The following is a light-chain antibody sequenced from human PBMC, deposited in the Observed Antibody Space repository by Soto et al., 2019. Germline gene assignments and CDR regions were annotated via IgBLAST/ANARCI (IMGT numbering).Light chain of an antibody. J-gene: IGKJ1*01. Sequence: EIVFTQSPATLSLSPGERATLSCRASQGIGSTLAWYQQKPGQTPRLLIYGASSRATGIQDRFSGSGSGTEFTLTISRLEPEDFAVYYCQQYGSPTRTFGQGTKVDIK. CDR3: QQYGSPTRT. CDR2: GAS. CDR1: QGIGST. V-gene: IGKV3-20*01.